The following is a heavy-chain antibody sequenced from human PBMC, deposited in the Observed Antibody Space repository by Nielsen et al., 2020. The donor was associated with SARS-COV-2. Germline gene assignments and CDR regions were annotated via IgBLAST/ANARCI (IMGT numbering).Heavy chain of an antibody. V-gene: IGHV3-74*01. CDR3: ARGVATTIYYYGMDV. Sequence: GGSLRLSCAASGFTFSSYWMHWVRQAPGKGLVWVSRINSDGSSTSYADSVKGRFTISRDNAKNTLYLQMNSLRAEDTAVYYCARGVATTIYYYGMDVWGQGATVTVSS. CDR1: GFTFSSYW. CDR2: INSDGSST. J-gene: IGHJ6*02. D-gene: IGHD5-12*01.